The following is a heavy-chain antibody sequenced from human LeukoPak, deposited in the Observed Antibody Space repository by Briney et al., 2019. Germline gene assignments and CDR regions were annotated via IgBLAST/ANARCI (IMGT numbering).Heavy chain of an antibody. CDR3: ARGSDFFDY. CDR1: GGSVSSGSYY. CDR2: IYYSGSA. Sequence: SETLSLTCTVSGGSVSSGSYYWGWIRQPPGKGLEWIGFIYYSGSAYYNPSLKSRVSISIDTSKNQFSLTLNSVTAADTAVYYCARGSDFFDYWGQGTLVTVSS. V-gene: IGHV4-39*07. J-gene: IGHJ4*02.